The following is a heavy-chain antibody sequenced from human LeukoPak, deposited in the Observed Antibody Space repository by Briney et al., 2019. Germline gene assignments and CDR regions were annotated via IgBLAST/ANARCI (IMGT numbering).Heavy chain of an antibody. CDR3: ARDGYYYDSSGYYYKDAFDI. CDR1: GFTFSSYG. Sequence: GRSLRLSCAASGFTFSSYGMHWVRLAPGKGLEWVAVIWYDGSNKYYADSVKGLFTISRDNSKNTLYLQMNSLRAEDTAVYYCARDGYYYDSSGYYYKDAFDIWGQGTMVTVSS. J-gene: IGHJ3*02. CDR2: IWYDGSNK. D-gene: IGHD3-22*01. V-gene: IGHV3-33*01.